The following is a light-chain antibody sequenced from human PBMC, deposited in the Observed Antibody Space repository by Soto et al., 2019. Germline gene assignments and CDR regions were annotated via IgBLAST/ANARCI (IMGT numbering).Light chain of an antibody. Sequence: SYELTQPPSVSVSPGQTARITCSGDALPKQYASWYQQKPGQAPVLVIYEDSQRPSGIPERFSGSTSGTTVTLTISGVQAEDEADYFCQSADSSGTYVVFGGGTKVTVL. V-gene: IGLV3-25*03. CDR2: EDS. J-gene: IGLJ2*01. CDR3: QSADSSGTYVV. CDR1: ALPKQY.